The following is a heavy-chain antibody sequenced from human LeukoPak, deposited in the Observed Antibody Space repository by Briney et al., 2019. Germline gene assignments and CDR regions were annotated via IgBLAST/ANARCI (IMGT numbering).Heavy chain of an antibody. J-gene: IGHJ5*02. Sequence: GGSLRLSCAASGFTFSSYSMNWVRQAPGKGLEWVSSISSSSSYIYYTDSVKGRFTISRDNAKNSLYLQMNSLRAEDTAVYYCARGGQYSSSSRFDPWGQGTLVTVSS. CDR2: ISSSSSYI. CDR1: GFTFSSYS. CDR3: ARGGQYSSSSRFDP. D-gene: IGHD6-13*01. V-gene: IGHV3-21*01.